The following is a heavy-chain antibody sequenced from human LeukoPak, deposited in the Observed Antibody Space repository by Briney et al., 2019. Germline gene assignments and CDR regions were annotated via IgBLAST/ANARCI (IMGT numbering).Heavy chain of an antibody. CDR1: GFTFDDYA. J-gene: IGHJ6*03. CDR3: VKAPNYYYYYMDV. V-gene: IGHV3-9*01. CDR2: ISWNSGSI. Sequence: GGSLRLSCAASGFTFDDYAMHWVRQAPGKGLEWVSGISWNSGSIGYADSVKGRFTISRDNAKNSLYLQMNSLRAEDTALYYCVKAPNYYYYYMDVWGKGTTVTVSS.